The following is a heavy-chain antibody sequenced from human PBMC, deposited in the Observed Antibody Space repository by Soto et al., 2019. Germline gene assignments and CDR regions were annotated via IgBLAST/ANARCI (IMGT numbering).Heavy chain of an antibody. CDR1: GFTVSSNY. D-gene: IGHD4-17*01. J-gene: IGHJ3*02. CDR3: ARVMNYGDSGAFDI. V-gene: IGHV3-53*01. Sequence: EVQLVESGGGLIQPGGSLRLSCAASGFTVSSNYMSWVRQAPGKGLEWVSVIYSGGSTYYADSVKGRFTISRDNSKNTLYLQMNSQRAEDTAVYYCARVMNYGDSGAFDIWGQGTMVTVSS. CDR2: IYSGGST.